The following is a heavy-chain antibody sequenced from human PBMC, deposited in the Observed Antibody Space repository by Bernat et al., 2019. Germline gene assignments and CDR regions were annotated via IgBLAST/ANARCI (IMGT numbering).Heavy chain of an antibody. D-gene: IGHD3-10*01. CDR2: IIPILGIA. CDR1: GGTFSSYT. V-gene: IGHV1-69*02. Sequence: QVQLVQSGAEVKKPGSSVKVSCKASGGTFSSYTISWVRQAPGQGLEWMGRIIPILGIANYAQKFQGRVTTTADKSTSTAYMELSSLRSEDTAVYYCASPMVRGPMGFDYWGQGTLVTVSS. CDR3: ASPMVRGPMGFDY. J-gene: IGHJ4*02.